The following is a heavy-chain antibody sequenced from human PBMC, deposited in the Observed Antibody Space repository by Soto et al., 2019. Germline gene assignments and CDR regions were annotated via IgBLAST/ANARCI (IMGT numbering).Heavy chain of an antibody. J-gene: IGHJ4*02. CDR2: ISSSSSYI. V-gene: IGHV3-21*01. D-gene: IGHD3-22*01. CDR3: ARDRYYDSSGDFDY. CDR1: GFTFRSYS. Sequence: PGGSLRLSCAASGFTFRSYSMNWVRQAPGRGLEWVSSISSSSSYIYYADSVKGRFTISRDNAKNSLYLQMNSLRAEDTAVYYCARDRYYDSSGDFDYWGQGTLVTVSS.